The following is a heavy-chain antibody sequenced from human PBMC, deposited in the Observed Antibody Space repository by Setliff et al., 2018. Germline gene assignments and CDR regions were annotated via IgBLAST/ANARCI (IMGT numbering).Heavy chain of an antibody. V-gene: IGHV3-23*01. CDR3: AKAPAPYAASLLNWFDP. CDR1: GFTFSSYA. D-gene: IGHD2-2*01. Sequence: HPGGSLRLSCAASGFTFSSYAMNWVRQAPGKGLEWVSAISGSGGSTYYADSVKGRFTISRDNSKNTLYLQMNSLRAEDTAAYYCAKAPAPYAASLLNWFDPWGQGTLVTVSS. CDR2: ISGSGGST. J-gene: IGHJ5*02.